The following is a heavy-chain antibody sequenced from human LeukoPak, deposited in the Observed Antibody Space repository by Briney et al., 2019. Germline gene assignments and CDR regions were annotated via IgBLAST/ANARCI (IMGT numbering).Heavy chain of an antibody. D-gene: IGHD3-10*01. Sequence: GGSLRLSCAASGFTFSNYNMNWVRQAPGKGLEWVSSISSSSSYIYYADSVKGRFTISRDNAKNTVFLQMSSLRAEDTALYYCARKSASGNYPLDYRGQGTLVTVSS. CDR3: ARKSASGNYPLDY. J-gene: IGHJ4*02. V-gene: IGHV3-21*04. CDR2: ISSSSSYI. CDR1: GFTFSNYN.